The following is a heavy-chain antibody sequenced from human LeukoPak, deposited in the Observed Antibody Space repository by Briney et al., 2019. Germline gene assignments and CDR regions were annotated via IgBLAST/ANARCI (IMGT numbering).Heavy chain of an antibody. CDR3: ARHTRYPGVAVVGIDY. CDR1: GGSISITSHY. D-gene: IGHD6-19*01. Sequence: KSSETLSLTCTVSGGSISITSHYWGWVRQPPGKGLELIGVIYNSGATFSNPSLKSRVTVSVDTSKNQFSLKLSSVTAADTAVYYCARHTRYPGVAVVGIDYWGQGALVTVSS. CDR2: IYNSGAT. J-gene: IGHJ4*02. V-gene: IGHV4-39*01.